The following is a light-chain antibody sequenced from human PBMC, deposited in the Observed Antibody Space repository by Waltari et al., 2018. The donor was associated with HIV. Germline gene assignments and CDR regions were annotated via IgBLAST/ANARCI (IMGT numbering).Light chain of an antibody. CDR3: QHYGSSPMYT. V-gene: IGKV3-20*01. CDR1: QIVSSSY. CDR2: GAS. Sequence: EVVLPQSRGTLCLSPGQLATLPCWASQIVSSSYLAWYQQKPGLAPRLLIYGASSSAAGIPDGFSGGGAGTDFTLIIIRLEQEDFAAYYCQHYGSSPMYTFGQGTKVEIK. J-gene: IGKJ2*01.